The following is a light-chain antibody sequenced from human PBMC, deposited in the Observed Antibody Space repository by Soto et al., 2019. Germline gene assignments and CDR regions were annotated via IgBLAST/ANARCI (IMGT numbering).Light chain of an antibody. CDR1: QSISSW. CDR3: QQGHTFPWT. CDR2: AAS. Sequence: DIQMTQSPSTLSASVVYRVTITCRASQSISSWLAWYQQKLGQAPRLLIYAASTLESGVPSRFSGSGSETDFTLSITSLQPEDFATYYCQQGHTFPWTFGQGTKVDIK. J-gene: IGKJ1*01. V-gene: IGKV1-5*01.